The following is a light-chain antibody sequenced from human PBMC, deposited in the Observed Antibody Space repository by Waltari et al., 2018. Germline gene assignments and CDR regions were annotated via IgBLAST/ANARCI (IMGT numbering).Light chain of an antibody. Sequence: SCRASQSVSRSLAWYQQKPGQTPRLLIYDTSRRATGIPDRFSDSGSGTDFSLTISRLEPEDFAMYYCQKYASLPATFGQGTKVEIK. CDR3: QKYASLPAT. J-gene: IGKJ1*01. CDR2: DTS. CDR1: QSVSRS. V-gene: IGKV3-20*01.